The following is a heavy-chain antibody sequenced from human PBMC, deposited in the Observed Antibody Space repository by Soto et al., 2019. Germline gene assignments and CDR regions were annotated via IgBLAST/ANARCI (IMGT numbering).Heavy chain of an antibody. CDR1: GFTFSSYA. CDR3: AKVGYSSSWFPQSYFDY. J-gene: IGHJ4*02. Sequence: EVQLLESVGGLVQPVGSLRLSCAASGFTFSSYAMSWVRQAPGKGLEWVSASSGTSGSTYYADSVKGRFTISRDNSRNTLYLQIDSLRVEDTALYYCAKVGYSSSWFPQSYFDYWGQGTLVTVSS. D-gene: IGHD6-13*01. CDR2: SSGTSGST. V-gene: IGHV3-23*01.